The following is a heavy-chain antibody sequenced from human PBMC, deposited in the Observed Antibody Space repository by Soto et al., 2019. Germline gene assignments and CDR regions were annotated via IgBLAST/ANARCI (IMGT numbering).Heavy chain of an antibody. J-gene: IGHJ4*02. D-gene: IGHD6-13*01. Sequence: GGSLALSCAASGFTFSNAWMSWVRQSPGKGLEWVGRIKSKTDGGTTDYAAPVKGRFTISRDDSKNGLFLKMNSLKTEDTAVYYCTSDDPINSNWGQGTLVTVFS. CDR3: TSDDPINSN. V-gene: IGHV3-15*01. CDR2: IKSKTDGGTT. CDR1: GFTFSNAW.